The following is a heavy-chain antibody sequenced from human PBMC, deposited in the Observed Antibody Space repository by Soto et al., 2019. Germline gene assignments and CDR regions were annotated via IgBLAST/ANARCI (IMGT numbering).Heavy chain of an antibody. CDR3: ARGRRVRRGYYYMDV. V-gene: IGHV1-8*01. Sequence: ASLKVSCKPSGYTFTSYDINWGRQAIGQGLEWMGWMNPNSGNTGYAQKFQGRVTMTRNTSISTAYMELSSLRSEDTAVYYCARGRRVRRGYYYMDVWGKGTTVTVSS. J-gene: IGHJ6*03. CDR1: GYTFTSYD. CDR2: MNPNSGNT.